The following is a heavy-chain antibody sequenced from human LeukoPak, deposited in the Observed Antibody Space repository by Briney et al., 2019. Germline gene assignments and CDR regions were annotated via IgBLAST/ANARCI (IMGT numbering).Heavy chain of an antibody. CDR1: GFTFSSYE. D-gene: IGHD1-7*01. CDR2: ISSSGSTI. Sequence: GGSLRLSCAASGFTFSSYEMNWVRQAPGKGLEWVSYISSSGSTIYYADSVKGRFTISRDNAKNSLYLQMNSLRAEDTAVYYCARVHWNYRTFDYWGQGTLVTVSS. V-gene: IGHV3-48*03. J-gene: IGHJ4*02. CDR3: ARVHWNYRTFDY.